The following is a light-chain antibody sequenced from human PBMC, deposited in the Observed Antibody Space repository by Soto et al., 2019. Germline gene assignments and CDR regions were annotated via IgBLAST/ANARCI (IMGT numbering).Light chain of an antibody. CDR3: QHFGSSPPVI. CDR2: GAS. CDR1: LTTSPKY. Sequence: EIELTQSPGTLSLSPGESATLSCRVSLTTSPKYVAWYQQRRGLAPRLLVYGASKRAAGIPDRFRGSGSGSEFSLTISGLEPEDFAVYFCQHFGSSPPVIFGQGTRLEIK. V-gene: IGKV3-20*01. J-gene: IGKJ5*01.